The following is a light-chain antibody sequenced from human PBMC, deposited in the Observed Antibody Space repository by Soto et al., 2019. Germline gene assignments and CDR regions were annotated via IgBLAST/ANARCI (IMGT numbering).Light chain of an antibody. CDR2: GAS. V-gene: IGKV3-20*01. J-gene: IGKJ1*01. CDR1: QSVSSSY. Sequence: EIVLTQSPGTLSLSPGERATLSCRASQSVSSSYLAWYQQKPGQAPRLLIYGASSRATGIPDRFSGSGSGTDFTLTIFRLEPEDFAVYYCQQYGSSPGTFGQGTKVDIK. CDR3: QQYGSSPGT.